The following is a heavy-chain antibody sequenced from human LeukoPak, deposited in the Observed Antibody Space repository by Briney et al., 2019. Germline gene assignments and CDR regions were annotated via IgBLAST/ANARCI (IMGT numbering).Heavy chain of an antibody. V-gene: IGHV1-18*01. J-gene: IGHJ4*02. D-gene: IGHD3-10*01. CDR2: ISAYNGNT. CDR1: GYTFTSYG. Sequence: ASVKVSCKASGYTFTSYGISWVRQAPGQGLEWMGWISAYNGNTNYAQKLQGRVTMTTDTSTSTAYMELRSLRSDDTAVYYCARGSAYMVRGAASDYWGQGTLVTVSS. CDR3: ARGSAYMVRGAASDY.